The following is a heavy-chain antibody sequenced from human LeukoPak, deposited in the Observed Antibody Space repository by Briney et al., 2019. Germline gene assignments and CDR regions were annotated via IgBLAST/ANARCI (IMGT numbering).Heavy chain of an antibody. CDR3: ARIGYNHHLDY. D-gene: IGHD5-24*01. CDR2: INPNSGGT. J-gene: IGHJ4*02. Sequence: VASVKVSCKASGYTFTGYYMHWVRQAPGQGLEWMGWINPNSGGTNYAQTFQGRVTMTRDTSITTAYLELSRLRSDDTAVYYCARIGYNHHLDYWGQGTLVTVSS. V-gene: IGHV1-2*02. CDR1: GYTFTGYY.